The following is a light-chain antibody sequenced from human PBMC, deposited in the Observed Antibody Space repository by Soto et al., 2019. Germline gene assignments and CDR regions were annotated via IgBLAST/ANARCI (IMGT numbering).Light chain of an antibody. CDR2: GAS. J-gene: IGKJ5*01. CDR1: QTVSSNY. Sequence: EIVLTQSPGTLSLSPGATATLSCRASQTVSSNYLAWFQQKSGQAPRLLIYGASTRATGIPDRFSGSGSGTDFTLTITRLEPEDFAVYYCQQRNVWPPITFGQGTRLEIK. V-gene: IGKV3D-20*02. CDR3: QQRNVWPPIT.